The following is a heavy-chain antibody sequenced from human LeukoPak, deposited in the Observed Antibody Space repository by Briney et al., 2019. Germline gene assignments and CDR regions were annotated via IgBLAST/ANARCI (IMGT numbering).Heavy chain of an antibody. CDR1: GGTISSSRYY. CDR3: ARDSGGWYRWFDP. J-gene: IGHJ5*02. CDR2: IYYSGST. D-gene: IGHD6-19*01. Sequence: PSETLSLTCTVSGGTISSSRYYWSWNPQPQGKGLEWIGYIYYSGSTNHNPSLTSRVTISVDTSNNHFSLKLNSVTAADTAVYYCARDSGGWYRWFDPWGQGTLVTVSS. V-gene: IGHV4-61*01.